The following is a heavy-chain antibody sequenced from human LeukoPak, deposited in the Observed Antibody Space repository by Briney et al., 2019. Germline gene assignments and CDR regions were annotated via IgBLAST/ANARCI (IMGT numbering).Heavy chain of an antibody. V-gene: IGHV4-31*03. CDR1: VGSISSGGYY. CDR2: IYYSGST. CDR3: ARGLAPPTYYDFWSGYYPKDWFDP. D-gene: IGHD3-3*01. Sequence: PSETLSLTCTVSVGSISSGGYYWSWIRQHPGRGLEWLGYIYYSGSTYYNPSLKSRVTIPVDTSKNQFSLKLSSVTAADTAVYYCARGLAPPTYYDFWSGYYPKDWFDPWGQGTLVTVSS. J-gene: IGHJ5*02.